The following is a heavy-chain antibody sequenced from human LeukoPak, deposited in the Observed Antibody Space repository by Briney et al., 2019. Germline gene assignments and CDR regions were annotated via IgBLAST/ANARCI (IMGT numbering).Heavy chain of an antibody. CDR2: INTDGSIT. V-gene: IGHV3-74*01. Sequence: PGGSLRLTCAASGFTFSPSWMHWVRQAPGKGLVWVSRINTDGSITNYADSVKGRFSISRDNAKNTLYLQMSSLRAEDTAVYYCARDRGPRTGFMVREAYDYWGQGTLVTVSS. CDR1: GFTFSPSW. J-gene: IGHJ4*02. D-gene: IGHD3-10*01. CDR3: ARDRGPRTGFMVREAYDY.